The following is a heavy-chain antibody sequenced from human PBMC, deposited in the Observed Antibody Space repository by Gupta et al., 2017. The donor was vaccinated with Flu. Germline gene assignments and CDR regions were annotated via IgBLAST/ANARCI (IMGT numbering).Heavy chain of an antibody. CDR1: GGLISSGGYY. CDR3: ARVSIRYSYGLIFDY. Sequence: QVQLQESGPGLVKPSQTLSLTCTVSGGLISSGGYYWSWIRQHPGKGLEWIVYIYYSGSTYYNPSLKSRVTISVDTSKNQFSLKLSSVTAADTAVYYCARVSIRYSYGLIFDYWGQGTLVTGSS. CDR2: IYYSGST. D-gene: IGHD5-18*01. J-gene: IGHJ4*02. V-gene: IGHV4-31*03.